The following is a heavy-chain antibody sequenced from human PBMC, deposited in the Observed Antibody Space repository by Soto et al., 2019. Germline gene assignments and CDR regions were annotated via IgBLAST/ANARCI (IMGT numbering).Heavy chain of an antibody. CDR2: IIPIFGTA. CDR1: GDTFSSYA. D-gene: IGHD5-12*01. V-gene: IGHV1-69*19. CDR3: ARDLKRSVGVYYDYYYYYYSMDV. Sequence: QVQLVQSGAEVKKPGSSVKVSCKASGDTFSSYAISWVRQAPGQGLEWMGGIIPIFGTANYAQRFQGRGTITEDASKSTAYMELSSLRSEDTAVYYCARDLKRSVGVYYDYYYYYYSMDVWGQGTTVAVSS. J-gene: IGHJ6*02.